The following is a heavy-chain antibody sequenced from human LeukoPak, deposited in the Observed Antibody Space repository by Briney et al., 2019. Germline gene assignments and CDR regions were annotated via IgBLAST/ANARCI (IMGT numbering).Heavy chain of an antibody. V-gene: IGHV1-2*02. D-gene: IGHD5-12*01. CDR1: GYSFTGYY. J-gene: IGHJ5*02. CDR2: TNPNSGVT. Sequence: ASVKVSCKASGYSFTGYYIHWVRQAPGQGLEWTGWTNPNSGVTKYEQKFQGRVTMTRDTSTSTAYMELSSLRSDDTAVYYCARGAVGYSGYDNWFDPWGQGTLVTVSS. CDR3: ARGAVGYSGYDNWFDP.